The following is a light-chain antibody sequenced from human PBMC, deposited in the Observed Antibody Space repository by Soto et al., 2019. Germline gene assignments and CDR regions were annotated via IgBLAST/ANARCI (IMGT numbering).Light chain of an antibody. CDR2: DVI. CDR1: CSDVGGYNY. Sequence: QSALTQPPSASGSPGQSVTISCTGTCSDVGGYNYVSWYQQHPGKAPKLMIYDVIKRPSGVPDRFSGSKSGNTASLTVSGLQAEDEADYYCSSYGGSNNLVFGGGTKVTVL. CDR3: SSYGGSNNLV. J-gene: IGLJ3*02. V-gene: IGLV2-8*01.